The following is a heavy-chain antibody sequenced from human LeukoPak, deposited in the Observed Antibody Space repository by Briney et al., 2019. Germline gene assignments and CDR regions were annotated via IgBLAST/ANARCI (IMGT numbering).Heavy chain of an antibody. D-gene: IGHD3-9*01. V-gene: IGHV3-49*04. J-gene: IGHJ4*02. Sequence: GGSRRLSCAASGFDFSFTWMSWVRQAPGKGLEWLGFIRGKAYGATTEYAASVKGRFTISRDDSKSIAYLQLNSLKTDDTAVYYCTRGLRYFDYWGQGTLVTVSS. CDR3: TRGLRYFDY. CDR1: GFDFSFTW. CDR2: IRGKAYGATT.